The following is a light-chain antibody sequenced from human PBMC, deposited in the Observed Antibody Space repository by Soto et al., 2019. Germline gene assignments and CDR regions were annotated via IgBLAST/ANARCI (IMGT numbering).Light chain of an antibody. V-gene: IGKV1D-12*01. Sequence: DIQMTQSPSSVSASVGDRVTITCRASQAISTWLAWYQQKPGKAPKLLIYAASNLQTGVPSRFRGSGSGTDFTLTISSLQPEDFATYDCQQANSFPRTFGQGTKVEIK. J-gene: IGKJ1*01. CDR1: QAISTW. CDR3: QQANSFPRT. CDR2: AAS.